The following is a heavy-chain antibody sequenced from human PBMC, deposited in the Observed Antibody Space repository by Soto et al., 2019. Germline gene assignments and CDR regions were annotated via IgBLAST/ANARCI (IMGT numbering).Heavy chain of an antibody. V-gene: IGHV3-48*02. J-gene: IGHJ4*02. CDR3: AKGPHTNVGWPYYFES. D-gene: IGHD6-19*01. Sequence: GGSLRLSCVASGFSLANYPMNWVRQTPGKGLEWITYSSPRGDTIFYADSVEGRFTISRDNASNSLSLHMSSLRDEDSALYYCAKGPHTNVGWPYYFESWGQGVPVTVSS. CDR2: SSPRGDTI. CDR1: GFSLANYP.